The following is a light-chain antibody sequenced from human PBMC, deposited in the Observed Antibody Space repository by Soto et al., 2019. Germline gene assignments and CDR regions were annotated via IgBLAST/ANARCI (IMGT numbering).Light chain of an antibody. Sequence: DIQMTQSPSTLSASVGDRVIITCRASESISNWLAWYQQKPGKAPNLLIYKASSLKSGVPSRFSGSGSGTEFTLTINSLQPDDFATYYRQQYDTYWTFGQGTKVEFK. CDR1: ESISNW. CDR3: QQYDTYWT. J-gene: IGKJ1*01. CDR2: KAS. V-gene: IGKV1-5*03.